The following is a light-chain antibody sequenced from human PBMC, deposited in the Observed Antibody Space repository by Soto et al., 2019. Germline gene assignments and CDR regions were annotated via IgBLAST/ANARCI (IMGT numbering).Light chain of an antibody. J-gene: IGKJ4*01. CDR3: QQRSNWPPLT. V-gene: IGKV3-11*01. Sequence: EIVLTQSPATLSLSPGERATLSCRASQSVGSNLAWYQQKPGQAPRLLIYDASNRATGIPARFSGSGSGTDFTLAISSLEPEDFALYYCQQRSNWPPLTVGGGTKVEIK. CDR1: QSVGSN. CDR2: DAS.